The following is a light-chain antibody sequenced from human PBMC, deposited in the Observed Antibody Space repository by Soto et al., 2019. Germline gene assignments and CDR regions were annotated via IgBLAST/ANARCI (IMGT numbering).Light chain of an antibody. J-gene: IGKJ1*01. CDR2: GAS. CDR3: QQYGSSPT. CDR1: QSVRTNY. Sequence: EIVLTQSPGTLSLSPGERATLSCRASQSVRTNYLAWYQQKPGQAPRLLIYGASSRATGIPDRFSGSGSGTDFTLTISRLEQEDFVVYYCQQYGSSPTFGQGTKVEIK. V-gene: IGKV3-20*01.